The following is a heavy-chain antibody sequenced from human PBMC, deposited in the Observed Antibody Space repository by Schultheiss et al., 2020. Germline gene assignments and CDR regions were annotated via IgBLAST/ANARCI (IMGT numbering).Heavy chain of an antibody. D-gene: IGHD3-3*01. CDR1: GGSISSYY. V-gene: IGHV4-4*07. J-gene: IGHJ6*02. Sequence: SETLSLTCTVSGGSISSYYWGWIRQPAGKGLEWIGRIYTSGSTNYNPSLKSRVTMSVDTSKNQFSLKLSSVTAADTAVYYCARGNRTIFGSKGYGMDVWGQGTTVTVSS. CDR2: IYTSGST. CDR3: ARGNRTIFGSKGYGMDV.